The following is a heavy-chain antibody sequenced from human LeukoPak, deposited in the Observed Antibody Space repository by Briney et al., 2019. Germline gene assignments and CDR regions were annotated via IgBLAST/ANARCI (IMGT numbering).Heavy chain of an antibody. J-gene: IGHJ4*02. V-gene: IGHV3-23*01. CDR3: ARGSVRSSGWLDY. CDR1: GFTFSSSA. Sequence: PGGSLRLSCAASGFTFSSSAMSWVRQAPGKGLEWVSAISNNGGYTYYADSVKGRFTISRDNTKNTMYLQMNSLRAEDTAVYYCARGSVRSSGWLDYWGQGTLVTVSS. D-gene: IGHD6-19*01. CDR2: ISNNGGYT.